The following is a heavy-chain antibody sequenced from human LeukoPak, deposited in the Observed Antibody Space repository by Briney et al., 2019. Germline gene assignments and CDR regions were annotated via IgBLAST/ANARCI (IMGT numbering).Heavy chain of an antibody. V-gene: IGHV1-2*02. Sequence: ASVKVSCKASGYTFTGYYMHWVRQAPGQGLEWMGWINPNSGGTNYAQKFQGRVTMTRGTSISTAYMELSRLRSDDTAVYYCARESGSGIAVVYSANYYYGMDVWGQGTTVTVSS. CDR1: GYTFTGYY. D-gene: IGHD6-19*01. J-gene: IGHJ6*02. CDR2: INPNSGGT. CDR3: ARESGSGIAVVYSANYYYGMDV.